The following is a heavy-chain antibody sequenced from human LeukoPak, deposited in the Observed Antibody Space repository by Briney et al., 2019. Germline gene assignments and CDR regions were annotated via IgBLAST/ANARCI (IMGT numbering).Heavy chain of an antibody. V-gene: IGHV3-23*01. CDR3: AKERGYSTSPYFDY. Sequence: GGSLRLSCAASGFTVSPNYMSWVRQAPGKGLEWVSDISGSGGSTYYADSVKGRFTISRDNSKNTLYLQMNSLRAEDTAVYYCAKERGYSTSPYFDYWGQGTLVTVSS. CDR2: ISGSGGST. CDR1: GFTVSPNY. J-gene: IGHJ4*02. D-gene: IGHD6-6*01.